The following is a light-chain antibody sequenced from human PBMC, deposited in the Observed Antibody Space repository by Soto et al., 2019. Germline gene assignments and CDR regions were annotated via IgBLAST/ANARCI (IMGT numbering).Light chain of an antibody. Sequence: EIVLTQSPGTLSLSPGERATLSCRASQSVDSNYLGWYQHKPGQPPRLLIYAASSRATGIPDRFSGGGSGTYFTLTISRLEPEDSAVYYCQLYYSGMFGQGTKVEIK. J-gene: IGKJ1*01. CDR2: AAS. V-gene: IGKV3-20*01. CDR3: QLYYSGM. CDR1: QSVDSNY.